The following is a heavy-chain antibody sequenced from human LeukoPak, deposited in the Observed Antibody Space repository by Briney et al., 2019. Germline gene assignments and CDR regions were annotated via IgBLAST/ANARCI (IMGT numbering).Heavy chain of an antibody. CDR2: IYRTEGT. CDR1: GGSISDDHW. J-gene: IGHJ6*03. V-gene: IGHV4-4*02. D-gene: IGHD3-22*01. CDR3: ARGYYYDSSGYYSDYYYYYYMDV. Sequence: SETLSLTCSVSGGSISDDHWWSWVRQPPGKGLQWVGEIYRTEGTNYNPSLKSRLTISVDKSKNQYSLQLTSVTAADTAVYYCARGYYYDSSGYYSDYYYYYYMDVWGKGTTVTISS.